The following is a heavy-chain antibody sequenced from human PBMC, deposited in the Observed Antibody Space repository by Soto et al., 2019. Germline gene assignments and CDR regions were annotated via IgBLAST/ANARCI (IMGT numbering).Heavy chain of an antibody. CDR3: ARQRNSRGSWYWVDH. CDR2: IYYTGSI. CDR1: GGSISSSNFY. D-gene: IGHD6-13*01. Sequence: SETLSLTCNVSGGSISSSNFYWGWIRQPPGKGLEWIATIYYTGSIYYNPSLKSRLTISVDTSKNQFSLKLSSVTAADTAVYYCARQRNSRGSWYWVDHWGQGTLVTVSS. V-gene: IGHV4-39*01. J-gene: IGHJ5*02.